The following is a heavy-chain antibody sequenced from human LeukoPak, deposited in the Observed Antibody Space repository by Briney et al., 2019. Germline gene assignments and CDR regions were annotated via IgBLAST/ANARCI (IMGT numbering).Heavy chain of an antibody. V-gene: IGHV3-9*01. CDR3: AKDTGAVTPSCIDY. CDR1: GFIFDDYA. CDR2: ISWNSGSK. D-gene: IGHD4-17*01. J-gene: IGHJ4*02. Sequence: PGGSLRLSCAASGFIFDDYAMHWVRQAPGKGLEWVSGISWNSGSKGYVDSVKGRFTISRDNAKNSLYLQMNSLRAEDTAFYYCAKDTGAVTPSCIDYWGQGTLVTVSS.